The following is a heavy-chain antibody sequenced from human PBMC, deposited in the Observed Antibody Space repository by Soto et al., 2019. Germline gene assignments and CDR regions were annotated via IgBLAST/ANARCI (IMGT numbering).Heavy chain of an antibody. Sequence: PSETLSLTCTVSGGSISSGGYSWTWLRQSPGKGLEWIGYTYQSGSAFYNPSLKSRVTLSVDRSKNQFSLNLTSVTAAGTAVYYCARDYYGMDVWGQGTTVTVSS. CDR2: TYQSGSA. CDR3: ARDYYGMDV. V-gene: IGHV4-30-2*06. J-gene: IGHJ6*02. CDR1: GGSISSGGYS.